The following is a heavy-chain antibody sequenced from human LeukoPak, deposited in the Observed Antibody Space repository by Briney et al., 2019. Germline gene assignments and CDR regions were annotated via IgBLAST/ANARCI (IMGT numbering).Heavy chain of an antibody. D-gene: IGHD4-17*01. CDR1: GFTFSSYG. Sequence: GVSLRLSCAASGFTFSSYGMHWVRQAPGKGLEWVAVIWYDGSNKYYADSVKGRFTISRDNSKNTLYLQMNSLRAEDTAVYYCAREDGDYVFDYWGQGTLVTVSS. CDR3: AREDGDYVFDY. V-gene: IGHV3-33*01. CDR2: IWYDGSNK. J-gene: IGHJ4*02.